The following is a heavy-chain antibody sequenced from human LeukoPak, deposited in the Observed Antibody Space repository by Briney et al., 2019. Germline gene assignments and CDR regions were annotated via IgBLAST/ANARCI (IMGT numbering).Heavy chain of an antibody. J-gene: IGHJ4*02. D-gene: IGHD2-2*01. Sequence: ASVKVSCKASGYTFTSYYMHWVRQASGQGLEWMGIINPSGGSTSYAQRFQGRVTMTRDTSTSTVYMELSSLRSEDTAVYYCARDCSSTSCYWGFDYWGQGTLVTVSS. CDR3: ARDCSSTSCYWGFDY. V-gene: IGHV1-46*01. CDR1: GYTFTSYY. CDR2: INPSGGST.